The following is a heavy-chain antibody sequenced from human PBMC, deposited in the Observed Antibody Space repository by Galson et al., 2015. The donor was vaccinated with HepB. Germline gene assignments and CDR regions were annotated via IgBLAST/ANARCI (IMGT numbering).Heavy chain of an antibody. CDR3: ARSGLLFYLGDYLPGYYGMDV. J-gene: IGHJ6*02. V-gene: IGHV1-18*01. D-gene: IGHD3/OR15-3a*01. CDR2: VSGFNGNA. CDR1: GYNFSTYG. Sequence: SVKVSCKASGYNFSTYGISWVRQAPGQGLEWMGWVSGFNGNANFAQKLQGRLTMTTETSTSTAYMELRSLRSDDTAVYYCARSGLLFYLGDYLPGYYGMDVWGQGTTVTVSS.